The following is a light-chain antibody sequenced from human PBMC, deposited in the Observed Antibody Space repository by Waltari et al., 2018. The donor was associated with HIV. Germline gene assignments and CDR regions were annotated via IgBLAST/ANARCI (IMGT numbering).Light chain of an antibody. CDR3: QVWGATNDWV. V-gene: IGLV3-21*02. CDR1: HLGVRD. CDR2: DDR. Sequence: VLTPPPSVSVAQNQTAPVACLGAHLGVRDVHWYRQRSGQAPEVVIHDDRDRAPGIPVRITGSNSGDMATLTIASVEAGDEAVYYCQVWGATNDWVFGGGTKVTVL. J-gene: IGLJ3*02.